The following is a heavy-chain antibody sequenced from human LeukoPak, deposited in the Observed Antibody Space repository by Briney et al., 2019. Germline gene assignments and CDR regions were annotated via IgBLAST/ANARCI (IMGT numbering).Heavy chain of an antibody. CDR1: GFTFSTYL. J-gene: IGHJ5*02. V-gene: IGHV3-74*03. D-gene: IGHD3-9*01. Sequence: GGSLRLSCAASGFTFSTYLMHWVRQAPGTGLGWVSRINTDGSITTYADCVKGRFTISRDNAKNTLYLQMYSLRDEDTAVYYCASLGTLVPWGQGTLVTVSS. CDR2: INTDGSIT. CDR3: ASLGTLVP.